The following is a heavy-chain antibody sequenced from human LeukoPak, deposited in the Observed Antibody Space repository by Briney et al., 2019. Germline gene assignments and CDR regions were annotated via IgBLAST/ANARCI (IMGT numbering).Heavy chain of an antibody. CDR1: GYTFTSYY. CDR3: ARVGLYYYDSSGYYEGYFDY. Sequence: GASVKVSCKASGYTFTSYYMHWVRQAPGQGLEWMGIINPSGGSTSYAQKFQGRVTMTRDTSTSTVYMELSSLRSEDTAVYYCARVGLYYYDSSGYYEGYFDYWGQGTLVTVSS. V-gene: IGHV1-46*01. J-gene: IGHJ4*02. D-gene: IGHD3-22*01. CDR2: INPSGGST.